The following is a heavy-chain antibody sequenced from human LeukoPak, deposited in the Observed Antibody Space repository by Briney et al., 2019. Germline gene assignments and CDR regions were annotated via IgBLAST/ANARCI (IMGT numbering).Heavy chain of an antibody. CDR2: IIPILGIA. CDR1: GGTFSSSA. CDR3: ARTQYDILTGYYNGPLGY. J-gene: IGHJ4*02. Sequence: GASVKVSCKASGGTFSSSAISWVRQAPGQGLEWMGRIIPILGIANYAQKFQGRVTITADKSTSTAYMELSSLRSEDTAVYYCARTQYDILTGYYNGPLGYWGQGTLVTVSS. D-gene: IGHD3-9*01. V-gene: IGHV1-69*04.